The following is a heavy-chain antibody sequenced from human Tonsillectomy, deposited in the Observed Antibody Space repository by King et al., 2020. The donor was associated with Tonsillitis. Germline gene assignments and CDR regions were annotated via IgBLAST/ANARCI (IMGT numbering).Heavy chain of an antibody. D-gene: IGHD1-26*01. CDR1: GFTFDNYG. Sequence: QLVQSGGGVVQPGRSLRLSCAASGFTFDNYGMHWVRQAPGKGLEWVAVIWYDGSNQYYADSVKGRFTISRDNSKNTLYLQMNSLRAEDTAVYYCVGYYFDYWGQGTLVTVSS. J-gene: IGHJ4*02. CDR2: IWYDGSNQ. CDR3: VGYYFDY. V-gene: IGHV3-33*08.